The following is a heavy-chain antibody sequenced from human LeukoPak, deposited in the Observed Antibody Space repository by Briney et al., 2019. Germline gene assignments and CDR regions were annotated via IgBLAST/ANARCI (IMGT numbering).Heavy chain of an antibody. V-gene: IGHV1-46*01. CDR1: GYTFTSYY. CDR2: INPSGGST. J-gene: IGHJ2*01. D-gene: IGHD3-22*01. CDR3: ARGGSGYYFYWYFDL. Sequence: GASVKVSCKASGYTFTSYYMHWVRQAPGQGLEWMGIINPSGGSTSYAQKFQGRVTMTRDTSTSTVYMELSSLRSEDTAVYYCARGGSGYYFYWYFDLWGRGTLVTVSS.